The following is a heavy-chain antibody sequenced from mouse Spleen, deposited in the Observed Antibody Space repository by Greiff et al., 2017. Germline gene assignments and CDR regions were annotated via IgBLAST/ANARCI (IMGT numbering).Heavy chain of an antibody. D-gene: IGHD1-1*02. Sequence: EVKLMESGGGLVKPGGSLKLSCAASGFTFSDYGMHWVRQAPEKGLEWVAYISSGGSTIYYADTVMGRFTISRDNAKNTLFLQMTSLRSEDTAMHYCARGGSDPWSHWYYDVWGAGTTVTVSS. V-gene: IGHV5-17*01. CDR1: GFTFSDYG. CDR3: ARGGSDPWSHWYYDV. J-gene: IGHJ1*01. CDR2: ISSGGSTI.